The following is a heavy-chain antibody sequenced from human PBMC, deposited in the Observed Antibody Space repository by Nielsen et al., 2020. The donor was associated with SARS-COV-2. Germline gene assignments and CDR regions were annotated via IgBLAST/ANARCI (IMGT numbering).Heavy chain of an antibody. CDR2: IYYTGNT. V-gene: IGHV4-31*03. CDR3: ARGIRPRHVFDI. J-gene: IGHJ3*02. Sequence: SETLSLTCTVSGDSISSGNYFWSWIRQHPGNGLEWLGNIYYTGNTNYNPSPKSRVSISIDPSKNQFSLRLSSVTAADTAVYYCARGIRPRHVFDIWGQGTVVTVSS. D-gene: IGHD1-14*01. CDR1: GDSISSGNYF.